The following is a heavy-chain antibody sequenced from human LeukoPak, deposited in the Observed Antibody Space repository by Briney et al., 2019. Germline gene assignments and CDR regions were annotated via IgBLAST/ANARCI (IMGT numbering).Heavy chain of an antibody. D-gene: IGHD5-18*01. CDR1: GFTFSSHW. CDR2: ISGSGGST. J-gene: IGHJ4*02. Sequence: KSGGSLRLSCAASGFTFSSHWMHWVRQAPGKGLEWVSAISGSGGSTYYADSVKGRFTISRDNSKNTLYLQMNSLRAEDTAVYYCAKQRELWALFDYWGQGTLVTVSS. CDR3: AKQRELWALFDY. V-gene: IGHV3-23*01.